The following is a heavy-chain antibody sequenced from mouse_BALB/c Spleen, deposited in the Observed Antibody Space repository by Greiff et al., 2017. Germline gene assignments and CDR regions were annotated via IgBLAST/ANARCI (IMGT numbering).Heavy chain of an antibody. D-gene: IGHD2-3*01. Sequence: EVKLVESGGGLVQPGGSRKLSCAASGFTFSSFGMYWVRQAPEKGLEWVAYISSGSSTIYYADTVKGRFTISRDNPKNTLFLQMTSLRSEDTAMYYCAGLDGYYGGYWGQGTTLTVSS. CDR3: AGLDGYYGGY. V-gene: IGHV5-17*02. CDR2: ISSGSSTI. CDR1: GFTFSSFG. J-gene: IGHJ2*01.